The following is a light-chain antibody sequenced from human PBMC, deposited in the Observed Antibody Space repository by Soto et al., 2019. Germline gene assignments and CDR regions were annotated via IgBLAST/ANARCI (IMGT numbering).Light chain of an antibody. CDR1: XSIKNNQ. Sequence: TQSPGTLSLSPGERATLSXXXXXSIKNNQLAWYKQTPGQAPRLLIYGASSRATGIPDRFSGSGSGTDFTLTISRLEPEDFAVYYCQQHGISHITFGQGTRLEIK. CDR2: GAS. J-gene: IGKJ5*01. V-gene: IGKV3-20*01. CDR3: QQHGISHIT.